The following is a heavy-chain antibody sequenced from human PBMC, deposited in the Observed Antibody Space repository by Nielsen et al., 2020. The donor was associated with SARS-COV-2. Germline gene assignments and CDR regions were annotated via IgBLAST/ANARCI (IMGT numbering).Heavy chain of an antibody. CDR1: GFTFDDYA. Sequence: GGSLRLSCAASGFTFDDYAMHWVRQAPGKGLEWVSGISWNSGSIGYADSVKGRFTISRDNAKNSLYLQMNSLRAEDTALYYCARDWSRAADVWGQGTMVTVSS. CDR3: ARDWSRAADV. V-gene: IGHV3-9*01. D-gene: IGHD2-15*01. J-gene: IGHJ3*01. CDR2: ISWNSGSI.